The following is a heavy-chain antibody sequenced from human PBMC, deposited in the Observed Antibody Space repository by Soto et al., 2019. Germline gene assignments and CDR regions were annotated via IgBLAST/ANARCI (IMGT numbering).Heavy chain of an antibody. V-gene: IGHV3-74*01. CDR1: GFTFSPFW. Sequence: EVQLVESGGGLVQTGGSLRLSCAASGFTFSPFWMHWVRQGPGKGLEWVSHINSAGRTIAYADSVKGRFTISRDNAKNTLDLEINSLSAVDTAVYYCERDRGYPYSFNFWGQGTIVTVSS. J-gene: IGHJ3*01. CDR2: INSAGRTI. D-gene: IGHD3-22*01. CDR3: ERDRGYPYSFNF.